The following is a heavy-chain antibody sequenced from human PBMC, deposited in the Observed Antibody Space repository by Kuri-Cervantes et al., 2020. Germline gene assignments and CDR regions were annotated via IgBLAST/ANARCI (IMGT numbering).Heavy chain of an antibody. V-gene: IGHV3-21*01. Sequence: GGSLRLSCAASGFTFSSYAMNWVRQAPGKGLEWVSSISSSSSYIYYADSVKGRFTISRDNAENSLYLQMNSLRAEDTAVYYCARDVTHDSSGYYYSWFDPWGQGTLVTVSS. CDR1: GFTFSSYA. J-gene: IGHJ5*02. CDR2: ISSSSSYI. CDR3: ARDVTHDSSGYYYSWFDP. D-gene: IGHD3-22*01.